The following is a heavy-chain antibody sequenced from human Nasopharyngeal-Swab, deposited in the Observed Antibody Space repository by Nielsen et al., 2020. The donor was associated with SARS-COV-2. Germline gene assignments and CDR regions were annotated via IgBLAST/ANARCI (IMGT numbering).Heavy chain of an antibody. CDR2: IYYSGST. D-gene: IGHD3-22*01. J-gene: IGHJ4*02. CDR3: ARYYYDSSGYPNFDY. CDR1: GGSISSYY. Sequence: SETLSLTCTVSGGSISSYYWSWIRKPPGKGLEWIGYIYYSGSTNYNPSLKSRVTISVDTSKNQFSLKLSSVTAADTAVYYCARYYYDSSGYPNFDYWGQGTLVTVSS. V-gene: IGHV4-59*08.